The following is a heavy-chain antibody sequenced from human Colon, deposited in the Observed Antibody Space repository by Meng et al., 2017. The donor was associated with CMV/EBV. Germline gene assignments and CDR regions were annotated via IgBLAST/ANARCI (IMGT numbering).Heavy chain of an antibody. CDR1: GFAFSSYW. V-gene: IGHV3-74*01. CDR3: GRVGDSSTARGAFDI. CDR2: IDPDGRDT. J-gene: IGHJ3*02. D-gene: IGHD6-13*01. Sequence: GGSLRLSCVADGFAFSSYWMHWVRQSPGKGLVWVSRIDPDGRDTKYADSVKGRFTISRDNAKNILHLEMTSLRGEDSAVYYCGRVGDSSTARGAFDIWGQGTVVTVSS.